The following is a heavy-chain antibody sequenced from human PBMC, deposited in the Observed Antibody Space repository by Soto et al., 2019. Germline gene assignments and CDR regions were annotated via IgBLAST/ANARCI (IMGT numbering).Heavy chain of an antibody. J-gene: IGHJ4*02. CDR2: ISYDGSNK. V-gene: IGHV3-30-3*01. CDR3: ARGGGYSNFDS. CDR1: RFTFSSYA. D-gene: IGHD4-4*01. Sequence: GGSLRLSCAASRFTFSSYAMHWVRQAPGKGLEWVAVISYDGSNKYYADSVKGRFTISRDNSKNTLYLQMNSLRAEDTAVYYCARGGGYSNFDSWGQGTLVTVSS.